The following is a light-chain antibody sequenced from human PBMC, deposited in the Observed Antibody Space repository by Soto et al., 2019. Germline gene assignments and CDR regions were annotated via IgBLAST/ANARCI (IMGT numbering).Light chain of an antibody. Sequence: EIVLTQSPGTLSLSPGERATLSCRASQSVSSNYLAWYQQKPGQAPRLLIYGASSRATGIPDRFSGSGSGTDFTITINRLEPEDFAVYYCQQYVSSPLTFGGGTKVEIK. CDR1: QSVSSNY. V-gene: IGKV3-20*01. CDR2: GAS. J-gene: IGKJ4*01. CDR3: QQYVSSPLT.